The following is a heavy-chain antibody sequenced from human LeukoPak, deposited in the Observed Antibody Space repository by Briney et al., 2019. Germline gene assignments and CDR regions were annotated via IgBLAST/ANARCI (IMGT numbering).Heavy chain of an antibody. CDR2: IIPIFGTA. CDR3: ARGILRYDYLDY. V-gene: IGHV1-69*05. J-gene: IGHJ4*02. Sequence: SVKVSCKASGYTFTGYYMHWVRQAPGQGLEWMGRIIPIFGTANYAQKFQGRVTITTDESTSTAYMELSSVRSEDTAVYYCARGILRYDYLDYWGQGTLVTVSS. D-gene: IGHD2-2*01. CDR1: GYTFTGYY.